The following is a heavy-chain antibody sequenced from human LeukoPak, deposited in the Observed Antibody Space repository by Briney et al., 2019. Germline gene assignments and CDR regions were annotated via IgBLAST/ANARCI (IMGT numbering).Heavy chain of an antibody. V-gene: IGHV3-30-3*01. CDR3: ARGYGGNPWVYMDV. Sequence: GGSLRLSCAASGSTFSSYAMHWVRQAPGKGLEWVAVISYDGSNKYYADSVKGRFTISRDNSKNTLYLQMNSLRAEDTAVYYCARGYGGNPWVYMDVWGKGTTVTVSS. CDR2: ISYDGSNK. CDR1: GSTFSSYA. D-gene: IGHD4-23*01. J-gene: IGHJ6*03.